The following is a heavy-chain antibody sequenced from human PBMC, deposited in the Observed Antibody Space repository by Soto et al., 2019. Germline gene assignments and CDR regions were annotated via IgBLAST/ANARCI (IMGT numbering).Heavy chain of an antibody. CDR2: ISSGTTTI. D-gene: IGHD4-17*01. CDR3: ARDHYGDYIFDY. Sequence: EVQLVESGGGFVQPGGSLRLSCAASGFTFSSYSMNWVRQAPGKGLGWVSYISSGTTTIYYADSVKGRFTISRDNAKNSLYLQMNSLRDEDTAVYYCARDHYGDYIFDYWGQGTLVTVSS. V-gene: IGHV3-48*02. J-gene: IGHJ4*02. CDR1: GFTFSSYS.